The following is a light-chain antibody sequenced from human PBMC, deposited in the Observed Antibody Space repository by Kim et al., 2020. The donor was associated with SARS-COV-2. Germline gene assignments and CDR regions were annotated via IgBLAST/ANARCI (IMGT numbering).Light chain of an antibody. CDR1: TSNIGTNY. CDR3: GTWDDSLSAGV. J-gene: IGLJ2*01. Sequence: GPKVTVSCSGTTSNIGTNYVSWYQQLPGTAPTVLIYDDNQRPSGIPDRFSGSRSGTSATLGITGLQTGDEADYYCGTWDDSLSAGVFGGGTQLTVL. CDR2: DDN. V-gene: IGLV1-51*01.